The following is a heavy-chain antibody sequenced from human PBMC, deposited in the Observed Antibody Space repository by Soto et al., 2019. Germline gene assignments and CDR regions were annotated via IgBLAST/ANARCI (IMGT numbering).Heavy chain of an antibody. CDR3: ARAHWGSDRIDY. J-gene: IGHJ4*02. V-gene: IGHV4-59*01. Sequence: SETLSLTCTVSGGSLSSYYWSWIRQPPGKGLEWIGYIYYSGSTNYNPSLKSRVTISVDTSKNQFSLKLSSVTAADTAVYYCARAHWGSDRIDYWGQGTLVTVSS. D-gene: IGHD7-27*01. CDR2: IYYSGST. CDR1: GGSLSSYY.